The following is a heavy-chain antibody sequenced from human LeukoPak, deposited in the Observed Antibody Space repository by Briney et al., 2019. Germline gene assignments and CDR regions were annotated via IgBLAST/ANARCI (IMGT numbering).Heavy chain of an antibody. CDR3: ARGRGTEDIVVVPAAMHPIYFDY. CDR1: GGSISSGGYY. D-gene: IGHD2-2*01. V-gene: IGHV4-31*03. CDR2: IYYSGST. Sequence: PSQTLSLTCTVSGGSISSGGYYWSWIRQHPGKSLEWIGYIYYSGSTYYNPSLKSRVTISVDTSKNQFSLKLSSVTAADTAVYYCARGRGTEDIVVVPAAMHPIYFDYWGQGTLVTVSS. J-gene: IGHJ4*02.